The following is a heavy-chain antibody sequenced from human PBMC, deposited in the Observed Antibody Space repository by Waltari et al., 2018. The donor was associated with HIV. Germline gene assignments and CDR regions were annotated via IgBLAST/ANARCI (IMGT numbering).Heavy chain of an antibody. CDR1: GGSISSGSYY. Sequence: QVQLQESGPGLVKPSQTLSLTCTVSGGSISSGSYYWRWIRQPAGKGLEWIGRIYTSGSTNYNPSLKSRVTISVDTPKNQFSLKLSSVTAADTAVYYCARGGSYSGYYFDYWGQGTLVTVSS. CDR2: IYTSGST. D-gene: IGHD4-4*01. CDR3: ARGGSYSGYYFDY. J-gene: IGHJ4*02. V-gene: IGHV4-61*02.